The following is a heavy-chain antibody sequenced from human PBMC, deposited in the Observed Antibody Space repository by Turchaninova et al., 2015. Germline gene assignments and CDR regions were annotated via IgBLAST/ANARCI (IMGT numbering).Heavy chain of an antibody. J-gene: IGHJ4*02. CDR1: GGTIRNSNW. Sequence: VQVQESGPGLVKPSGTLSLTCTVSGGTIRNSNWWTWVRQSSGKGLEWIGEIYQRGTPNYHQSRKSRVPISLDRSLMQFSLNLTSVTAADTAVYFCARGSISVPGPDYWGQGLLVTVSS. CDR3: ARGSISVPGPDY. CDR2: IYQRGTP. V-gene: IGHV4-4*02.